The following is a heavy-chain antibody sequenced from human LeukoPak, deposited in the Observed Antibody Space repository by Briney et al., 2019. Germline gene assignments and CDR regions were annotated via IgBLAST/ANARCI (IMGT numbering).Heavy chain of an antibody. CDR1: GYTSTGYY. Sequence: ASVKVSCKASGYTSTGYYMHWVRQAPGQGLEWMGWINPNSGGTNYAQKFQGRVTMTRDTSISTAYMELSRLRSDDTSVYYCARDRGYCSSTSCYSFDYWGQGTLVTVPS. J-gene: IGHJ4*02. D-gene: IGHD2-2*02. V-gene: IGHV1-2*02. CDR2: INPNSGGT. CDR3: ARDRGYCSSTSCYSFDY.